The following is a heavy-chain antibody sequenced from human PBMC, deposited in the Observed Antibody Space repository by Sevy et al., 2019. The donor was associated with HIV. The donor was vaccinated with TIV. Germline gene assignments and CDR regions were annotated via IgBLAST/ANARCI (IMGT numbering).Heavy chain of an antibody. J-gene: IGHJ4*02. CDR1: GFTFSSYA. V-gene: IGHV3-30-3*01. CDR2: ISYDGSNK. Sequence: GGSLRPSCAAPGFTFSSYAMHWVRQAPGKGLEWVAVISYDGSNKYYADSVKGRFTISRDNSKNTLYLQMNSLRAEDTAVYYCARDLLGYYDSSGYPDYWGQGTLVTVSS. D-gene: IGHD3-22*01. CDR3: ARDLLGYYDSSGYPDY.